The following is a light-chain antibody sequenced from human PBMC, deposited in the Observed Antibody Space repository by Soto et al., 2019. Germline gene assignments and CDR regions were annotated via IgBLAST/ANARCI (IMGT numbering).Light chain of an antibody. J-gene: IGLJ1*01. Sequence: QSALTQPASVSGSPGQSITISCTGTSSDVGGYNYVSWYQQHPGEAPKVMIYDVSNRPSGVSNRFSGSKSGNTASLTISGLQAEDEADYYCSSYTSSSILDVFGTGTKVTVL. CDR2: DVS. V-gene: IGLV2-14*01. CDR1: SSDVGGYNY. CDR3: SSYTSSSILDV.